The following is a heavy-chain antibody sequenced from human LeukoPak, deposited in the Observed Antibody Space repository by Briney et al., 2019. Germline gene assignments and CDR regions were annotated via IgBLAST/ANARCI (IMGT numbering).Heavy chain of an antibody. D-gene: IGHD1-14*01. Sequence: PGGSLRLSCTASGFSFRSFAMSWVRQAPGQGVEWVSSISGGGEDTYSADSVKGRLTISRDNSKSTLFLQMTSLRAEDTAVYYCARPRLFKGFFDDWGQGTMVTVSS. CDR1: GFSFRSFA. CDR3: ARPRLFKGFFDD. V-gene: IGHV3-23*01. CDR2: ISGGGEDT. J-gene: IGHJ3*01.